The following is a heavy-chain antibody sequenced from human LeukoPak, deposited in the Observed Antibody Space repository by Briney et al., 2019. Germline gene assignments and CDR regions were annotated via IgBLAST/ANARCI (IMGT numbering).Heavy chain of an antibody. CDR2: IYPVDSDT. D-gene: IGHD3-10*01. Sequence: GESLKISWKGSGYSFTSYWIGWVRQMPGKGLEWMGIIYPVDSDTRYSPSFQGQVTISVDKTISTAYLQWSSLKASDNAMYYCARREGSGSYYVGAFDIWGQGTMVTVSS. J-gene: IGHJ3*02. CDR3: ARREGSGSYYVGAFDI. V-gene: IGHV5-51*01. CDR1: GYSFTSYW.